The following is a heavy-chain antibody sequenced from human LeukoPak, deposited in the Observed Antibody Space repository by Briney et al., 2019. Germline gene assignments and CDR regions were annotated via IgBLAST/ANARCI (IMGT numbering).Heavy chain of an antibody. V-gene: IGHV4-59*08. CDR2: ISYSGST. Sequence: SETLSLTCTVSNGSINNYYWRWIRQPPRKGLEWIVYISYSGSTNYSPSLKSRVTISVDSSKHQFSLKLNSVTAADTAVYYCARGGYTGTSFNYWGQGTLVTVSS. CDR1: NGSINNYY. CDR3: ARGGYTGTSFNY. D-gene: IGHD5-12*01. J-gene: IGHJ4*02.